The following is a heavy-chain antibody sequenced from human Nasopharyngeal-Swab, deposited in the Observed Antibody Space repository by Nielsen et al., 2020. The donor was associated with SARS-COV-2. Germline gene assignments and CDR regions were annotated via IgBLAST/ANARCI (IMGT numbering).Heavy chain of an antibody. CDR3: AKALRGVSLSFGYYYGLDV. J-gene: IGHJ6*02. CDR2: VSYIGRHK. D-gene: IGHD3-10*01. V-gene: IGHV3-30*18. Sequence: WVRQATGKWREWVAVVSYIGRHKSYADSVKGRVTVSRHNSKNTMYLQMSSLRADDTAIYYCAKALRGVSLSFGYYYGLDVWGQGTTVTVSS.